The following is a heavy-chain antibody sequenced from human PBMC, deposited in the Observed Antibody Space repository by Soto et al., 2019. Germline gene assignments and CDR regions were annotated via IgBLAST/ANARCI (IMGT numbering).Heavy chain of an antibody. CDR3: ARASLLRYFDWLLFGAFDI. D-gene: IGHD3-9*01. J-gene: IGHJ3*02. V-gene: IGHV4-59*01. CDR1: GGSISSYY. Sequence: SETLSLTCTVSGGSISSYYWSWIRQPPGKGLEWIGYIYYSGSTNYNPSLKSRVTISVDTSKNQFSLKLSSVTAADTAVYYCARASLLRYFDWLLFGAFDIWGQGTMVT. CDR2: IYYSGST.